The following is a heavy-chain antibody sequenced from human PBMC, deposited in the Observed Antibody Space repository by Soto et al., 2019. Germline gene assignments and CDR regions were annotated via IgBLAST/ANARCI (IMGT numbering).Heavy chain of an antibody. CDR2: IWYDGSNK. V-gene: IGHV3-33*01. J-gene: IGHJ4*02. D-gene: IGHD4-17*01. CDR1: GFTFSSYG. CDR3: ARTRWDFDY. Sequence: QVQLVESGGGVVQPGRSLRLSCAASGFTFSSYGMHWVRQAPGKGLEWVAVIWYDGSNKYYADSVKGRFTISRDNSKNTLYLQMNSLRAEDTAVYYGARTRWDFDYWGQGTLVTVSS.